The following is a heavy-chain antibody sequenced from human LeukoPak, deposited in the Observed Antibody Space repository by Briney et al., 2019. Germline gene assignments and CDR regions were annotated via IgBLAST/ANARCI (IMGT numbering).Heavy chain of an antibody. CDR2: ISSSTSTI. CDR3: ARDPMVRGVMDV. D-gene: IGHD3-10*01. J-gene: IGHJ6*04. V-gene: IGHV3-48*01. CDR1: GFTFSSYS. Sequence: GRSLRLSCAASGFTFSSYSMNWVRQAPGKGLEWVSYISSSTSTIYYADSVKGRFTISRDNAKNSLYLQMNSLRAEDTAVYYCARDPMVRGVMDVWGKGTTVTVSS.